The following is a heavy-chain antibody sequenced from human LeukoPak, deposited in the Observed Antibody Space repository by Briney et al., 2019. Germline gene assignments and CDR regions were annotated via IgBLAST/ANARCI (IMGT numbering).Heavy chain of an antibody. CDR1: GFTFSSYD. V-gene: IGHV3-13*01. J-gene: IGHJ4*02. D-gene: IGHD3-10*01. CDR2: IGTAGDT. CDR3: ARLGHSGGIDY. Sequence: GGSLRLSCAASGFTFSSYDMHWVRQATGKGLEWVSAIGTAGDTYYPGSVKGRFTISRENAKNSLYLQMNSLRAGDTAVYYCARLGHSGGIDYWGQGTLVTVSS.